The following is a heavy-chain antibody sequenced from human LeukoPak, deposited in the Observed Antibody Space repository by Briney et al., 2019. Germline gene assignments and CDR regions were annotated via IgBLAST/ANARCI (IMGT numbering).Heavy chain of an antibody. J-gene: IGHJ3*01. CDR1: GYTFKNYD. D-gene: IGHD6-25*01. Sequence: GASVNDSCKASGYTFKNYDINWVRQAPGQGLEWMAWMNPNNDNAGSAQKFQGRATMTRDTSINTAYMELSSLQSDDTGVYYCARAAAGGDDPFDVWGQGSLIIVSS. V-gene: IGHV1-8*01. CDR2: MNPNNDNA. CDR3: ARAAAGGDDPFDV.